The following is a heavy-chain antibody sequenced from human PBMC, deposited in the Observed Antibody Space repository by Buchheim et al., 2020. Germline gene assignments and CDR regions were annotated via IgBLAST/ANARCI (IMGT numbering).Heavy chain of an antibody. V-gene: IGHV3-23*01. CDR1: GITFNSYA. Sequence: EVQLLESGGGLVQPGGSLRLSCAASGITFNSYAMSWVRQTPGSGLEWVSGISGSGGSTYYVDSVKGRFTISRDNSKNTLYLQMNSLRAEDTAVYYCAKREVVCSGGSCLKRPPYGMDVWGQGTT. CDR2: ISGSGGST. D-gene: IGHD2-15*01. CDR3: AKREVVCSGGSCLKRPPYGMDV. J-gene: IGHJ6*02.